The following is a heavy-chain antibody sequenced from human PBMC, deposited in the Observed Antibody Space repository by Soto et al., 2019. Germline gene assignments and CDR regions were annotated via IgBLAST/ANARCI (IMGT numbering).Heavy chain of an antibody. J-gene: IGHJ6*03. CDR1: GGTFSSYA. V-gene: IGHV1-69*04. CDR3: ARGYCRRSSSVYRCYYIDV. D-gene: IGHD2-15*01. Sequence: QVQLVQSGAEVKKTGSSVKVSCKASGGTFSSYAISWVRQAPGQGLEWMGRIIPILGIANYAQKFQGRVTKAGDKSTRTEYMEPSSLGSDGMAVYYCARGYCRRSSSVYRCYYIDVWGKGTTVTVSS. CDR2: IIPILGIA.